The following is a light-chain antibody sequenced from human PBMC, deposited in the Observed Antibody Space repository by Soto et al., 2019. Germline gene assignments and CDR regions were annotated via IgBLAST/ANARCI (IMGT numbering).Light chain of an antibody. CDR1: QGISDY. Sequence: DIQMTQSPSSLSASVGDRVTISCRASQGISDYLAWYQQKPGKAPRLLIYAASTLQSGVSFRFTGSGSGTDFTLTISSQQPEDVATYSCQQYNWPPFTFGPGTKVDIK. CDR2: AAS. J-gene: IGKJ3*01. CDR3: QQYNWPPFT. V-gene: IGKV1-27*01.